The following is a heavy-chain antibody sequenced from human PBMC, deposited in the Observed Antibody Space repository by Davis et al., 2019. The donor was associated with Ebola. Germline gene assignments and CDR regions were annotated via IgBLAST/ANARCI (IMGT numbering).Heavy chain of an antibody. CDR1: GYTFTDYN. D-gene: IGHD4-11*01. CDR3: ARGHNYAHEY. Sequence: ASVKVSCKASGYTFTDYNIHWMRQAPGQRLEWLGRVILKSGATNYAQKLQGRVTMTRDTSISTVYMELSSLRYDDTADYYCARGHNYAHEYWGQGTLVTVSS. CDR2: VILKSGAT. V-gene: IGHV1-2*06. J-gene: IGHJ4*02.